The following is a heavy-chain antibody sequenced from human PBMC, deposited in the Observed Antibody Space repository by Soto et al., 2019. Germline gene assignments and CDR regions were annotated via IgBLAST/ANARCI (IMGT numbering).Heavy chain of an antibody. CDR2: ISSSSSYI. J-gene: IGHJ4*02. Sequence: EVQLVESGGGLVKPGGSLRLSCAASGFTFSSYSMNWVRQAPGKGLEWVSSISSSSSYIYYADSVKGRFTISRDNAKNSLYLQMNSLRAEDTAVYYCAGGGELLVRFIRDWGQGTLVTVSS. V-gene: IGHV3-21*01. CDR3: AGGGELLVRFIRD. CDR1: GFTFSSYS. D-gene: IGHD1-26*01.